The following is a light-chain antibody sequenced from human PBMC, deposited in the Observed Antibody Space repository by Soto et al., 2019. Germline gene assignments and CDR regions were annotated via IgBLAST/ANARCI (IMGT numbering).Light chain of an antibody. J-gene: IGKJ5*01. V-gene: IGKV2-30*02. CDR2: KVS. CDR3: MQGTHWPIT. CDR1: QSLVHSDGIAY. Sequence: DVVMTQSPLSLPVTLGQPASISCRSNQSLVHSDGIAYFSWFQQRPGRSSRRLIYKVSNRDSGVPARFSGSGSGTDLALKISRVEAEDVGVYYCMQGTHWPITFGQGTRLEIK.